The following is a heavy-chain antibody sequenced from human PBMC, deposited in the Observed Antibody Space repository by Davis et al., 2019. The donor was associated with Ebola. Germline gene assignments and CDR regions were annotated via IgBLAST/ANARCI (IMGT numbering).Heavy chain of an antibody. CDR3: ARGHGDYGNDAFDI. D-gene: IGHD4-17*01. V-gene: IGHV4-38-2*02. CDR1: GYSISSGYY. CDR2: IYYSGST. Sequence: MPSETLSLTCTVSGYSISSGYYWGWIRQPPGKGLEWIGSIYYSGSTYYNPSLKSRVTISVDTSKNQFSLKLRSVTAADTAVYYCARGHGDYGNDAFDIWGQGTMVTVSS. J-gene: IGHJ3*02.